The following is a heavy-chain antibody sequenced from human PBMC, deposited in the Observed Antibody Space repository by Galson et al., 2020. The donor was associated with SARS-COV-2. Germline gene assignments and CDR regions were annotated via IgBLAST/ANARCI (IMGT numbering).Heavy chain of an antibody. CDR1: GGSISSGGYY. Sequence: SETLSLTCTVSGGSISSGGYYWSWIRQHPGKGLEWIGYIYYSGSTYFNPSLKSRVTISVDTSKNQFSLKLSSVTAADTAVYYCARVARITMCGGVREVDYWSQGTLVTVSS. J-gene: IGHJ4*02. CDR3: ARVARITMCGGVREVDY. D-gene: IGHD3-3*01. V-gene: IGHV4-31*03. CDR2: IYYSGST.